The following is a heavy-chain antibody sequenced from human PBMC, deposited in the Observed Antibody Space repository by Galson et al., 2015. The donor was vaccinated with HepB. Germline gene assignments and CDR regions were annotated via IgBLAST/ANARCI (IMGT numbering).Heavy chain of an antibody. CDR1: EFTFGLYW. V-gene: IGHV3-7*03. Sequence: SLRLSCAGSEFTFGLYWMTWVRQAPGKGLEWVANIKEDGSEEYYVDSVKGRFTISRDNAKNSPYLQMNSLRGEDTAIYYCARGDRRLDYWGQGTLVPVSS. CDR2: IKEDGSEE. D-gene: IGHD3-16*01. CDR3: ARGDRRLDY. J-gene: IGHJ4*02.